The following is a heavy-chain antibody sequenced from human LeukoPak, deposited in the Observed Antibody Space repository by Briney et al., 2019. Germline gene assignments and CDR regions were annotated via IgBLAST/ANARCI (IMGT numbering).Heavy chain of an antibody. CDR3: ARVPVNIWENWFDP. CDR1: GYSISSGYY. J-gene: IGHJ5*02. Sequence: SETLSLTCTVSGYSISSGYYWSWIRQPAGKGLEWIGRIYTSGSTNYNPSLKSRVTISVDTSKNQFSLKLSSVTAADTAVYYCARVPVNIWENWFDPWGQGTLVTVSS. V-gene: IGHV4-61*02. CDR2: IYTSGST. D-gene: IGHD1-26*01.